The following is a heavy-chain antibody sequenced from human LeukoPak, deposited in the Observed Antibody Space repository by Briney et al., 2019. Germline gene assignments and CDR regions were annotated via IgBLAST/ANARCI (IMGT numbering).Heavy chain of an antibody. CDR1: GFSFSSYS. CDR2: ISGSGGST. D-gene: IGHD6-19*01. Sequence: GGSLRLSCAASGFSFSSYSMNWVRQAPGKGLEWVSAISGSGGSTYYADSVKGRFTISRDNSKNTLYLQMNSLRAEDTAVYYCAKDASSGYPFDYWGQGTLVTVSS. J-gene: IGHJ4*02. V-gene: IGHV3-23*01. CDR3: AKDASSGYPFDY.